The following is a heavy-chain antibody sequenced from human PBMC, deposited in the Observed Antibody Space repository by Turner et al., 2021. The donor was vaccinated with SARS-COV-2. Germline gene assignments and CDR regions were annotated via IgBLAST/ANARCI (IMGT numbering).Heavy chain of an antibody. D-gene: IGHD3-22*01. V-gene: IGHV4-39*01. CDR2: IYDSGST. CDR3: ASPHFRYDSSDRDAFHI. CDR1: GAAISSSSYY. J-gene: IGHJ3*02. Sequence: QLQLQEACPDLVQPPETLSLPCPVPGAAISSSSYYWGWICQPPGMGLAGIGNIYDSGSTYHDPSLKSRVTISVDTSKNQFSLKLGSVTAADTAVYYCASPHFRYDSSDRDAFHIWGQGTMVTVSS.